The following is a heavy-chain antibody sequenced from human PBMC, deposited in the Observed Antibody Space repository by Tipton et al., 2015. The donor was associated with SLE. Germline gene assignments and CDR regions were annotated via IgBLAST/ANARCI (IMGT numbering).Heavy chain of an antibody. Sequence: TLSLTCTVSGGSISSYYWSWIRQPPGKGLEWIGYIYYSGSTYYNPSLKSRVTISVDTSKNQFSLKLSSVTAADTAVYYCARENVATIVYWGQGTLVTVSS. CDR2: IYYSGST. CDR3: ARENVATIVY. D-gene: IGHD5-12*01. CDR1: GGSISSYY. J-gene: IGHJ4*02. V-gene: IGHV4-59*12.